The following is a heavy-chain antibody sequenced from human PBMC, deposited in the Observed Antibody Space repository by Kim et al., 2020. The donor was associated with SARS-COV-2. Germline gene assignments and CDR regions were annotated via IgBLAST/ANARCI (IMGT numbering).Heavy chain of an antibody. CDR3: ARHGGITMVRGDRLDYGMDV. CDR1: GYSFTSYW. Sequence: GESLKISCKGSGYSFTSYWIGWVRQMPGKGLEWMGIIYPGDSDTRYSPSFQGQVTISADKSISTAYLQWSSLKASDTAMYYCARHGGITMVRGDRLDYGMDVWGQGTTVTVSS. D-gene: IGHD3-10*01. V-gene: IGHV5-51*01. J-gene: IGHJ6*02. CDR2: IYPGDSDT.